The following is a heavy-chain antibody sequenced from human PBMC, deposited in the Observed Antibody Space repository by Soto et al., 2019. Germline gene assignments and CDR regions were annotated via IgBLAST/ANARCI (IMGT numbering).Heavy chain of an antibody. CDR1: GYTFTSYG. Sequence: ASVKVSCKASGYTFTSYGISWVRQAPGQGLEWMGWISAYNGNTNYAQKLQGRVTMTTDTSTSTAYMELRSLRSDDTAVYYCARDVAAAGTEEVAGTIGYYYGMDVWGQGTTVTVSS. CDR2: ISAYNGNT. CDR3: ARDVAAAGTEEVAGTIGYYYGMDV. V-gene: IGHV1-18*04. D-gene: IGHD6-13*01. J-gene: IGHJ6*02.